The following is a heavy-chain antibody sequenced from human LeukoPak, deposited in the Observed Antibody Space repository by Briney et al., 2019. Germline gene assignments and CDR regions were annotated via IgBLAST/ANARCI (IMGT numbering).Heavy chain of an antibody. V-gene: IGHV3-7*01. CDR3: ARDNRATGALGF. Sequence: GGSLRLSCAVSGFTFSSYWMNWVRQAPGKGLEWVANINQDGSDKYYVDSVKGRFSISRDNAKNSLYLQMNSVRAEDTAVYYCARDNRATGALGFWGQGTLVTVSS. J-gene: IGHJ4*02. CDR2: INQDGSDK. CDR1: GFTFSSYW. D-gene: IGHD1-26*01.